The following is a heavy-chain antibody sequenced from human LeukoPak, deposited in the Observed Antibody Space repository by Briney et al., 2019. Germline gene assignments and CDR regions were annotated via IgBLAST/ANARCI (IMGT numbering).Heavy chain of an antibody. D-gene: IGHD6-19*01. J-gene: IGHJ4*02. CDR2: INHSGST. Sequence: SETLSLTCAVYGGSFSGYYWSWIRQPPGKGLEWIGEINHSGSTNYNPSLKSRVTISVDTSKNQFSLKLSSVTAADTAVYYCARGRALYYSCGCIFDYWGQGTLVTVSS. CDR3: ARGRALYYSCGCIFDY. CDR1: GGSFSGYY. V-gene: IGHV4-34*01.